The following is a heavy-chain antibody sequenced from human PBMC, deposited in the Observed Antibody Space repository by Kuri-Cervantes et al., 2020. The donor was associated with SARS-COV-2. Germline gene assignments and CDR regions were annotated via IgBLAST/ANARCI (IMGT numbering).Heavy chain of an antibody. CDR1: GFLFSASA. Sequence: GESLKISCEVSGFLFSASAIHWVRQASGKGLEWVGHVRGKANNYATAYAASVKGRFTISRDDSKNMAYLQMHSLKTEDTAVYYCASERQWLVLGGLFDYWGQGTLVTVSS. CDR3: ASERQWLVLGGLFDY. V-gene: IGHV3-73*01. D-gene: IGHD6-19*01. CDR2: VRGKANNYAT. J-gene: IGHJ4*02.